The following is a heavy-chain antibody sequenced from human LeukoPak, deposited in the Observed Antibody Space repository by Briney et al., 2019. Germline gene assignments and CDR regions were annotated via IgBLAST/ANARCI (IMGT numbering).Heavy chain of an antibody. J-gene: IGHJ4*02. CDR2: ISGDGGDT. CDR1: GFTFSNYA. D-gene: IGHD3-16*01. V-gene: IGHV3-23*01. CDR3: AKDWGTQAPFDY. Sequence: GGSLRLSCAASGFTFSNYAMSWVRQAPGKGLEWVSGISGDGGDTYYADSVKGRFTISRDNSKNNLYLQMNSLRAEDTAVYYCAKDWGTQAPFDYWGQGTLVTVSS.